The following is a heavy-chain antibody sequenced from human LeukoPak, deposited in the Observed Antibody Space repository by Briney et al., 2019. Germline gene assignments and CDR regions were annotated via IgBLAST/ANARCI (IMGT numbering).Heavy chain of an antibody. CDR1: GFTVNNNY. Sequence: PGGSLRLSCAASGFTVNNNYMNWVRQAPGKGLEWVSGIHPGDNTYYADSVKGRFTISRDNSKNTLYLQMNSLRAEDTAVYYCAKDTDGDYGYYGMDVWGQGTTVTVSS. V-gene: IGHV3-53*05. J-gene: IGHJ6*02. CDR2: IHPGDNT. D-gene: IGHD4-17*01. CDR3: AKDTDGDYGYYGMDV.